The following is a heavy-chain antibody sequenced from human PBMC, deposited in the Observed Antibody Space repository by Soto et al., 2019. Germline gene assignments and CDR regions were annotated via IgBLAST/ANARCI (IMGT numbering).Heavy chain of an antibody. V-gene: IGHV1-2*02. CDR3: ARAPKVYGSGLAT. Sequence: ASVKVSCKASGYTFTGYYMHWVRQAPGQGLEWMGWINPNSGGTNYAQKFQGRVTLTRDTSISTAYMELSRLRSDDTAVFYCARAPKVYGSGLATWGQGTPVTVSS. D-gene: IGHD6-19*01. CDR2: INPNSGGT. CDR1: GYTFTGYY. J-gene: IGHJ5*02.